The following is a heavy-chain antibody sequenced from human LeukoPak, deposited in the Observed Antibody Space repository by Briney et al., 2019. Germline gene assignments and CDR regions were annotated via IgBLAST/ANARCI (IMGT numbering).Heavy chain of an antibody. CDR1: GGTFSSYG. D-gene: IGHD3-22*01. CDR3: ARGKETYYYDSSGYYWDAFDI. J-gene: IGHJ3*02. V-gene: IGHV1-69*04. CDR2: IIPILGIA. Sequence: ASVKVSCKASGGTFSSYGISWVRQAPGQGLEWMGRIIPILGIAKYAQEFQGRVTITADKSTSTAYMELSSLRSEDTAVYYCARGKETYYYDSSGYYWDAFDIWGQGTMVTVSS.